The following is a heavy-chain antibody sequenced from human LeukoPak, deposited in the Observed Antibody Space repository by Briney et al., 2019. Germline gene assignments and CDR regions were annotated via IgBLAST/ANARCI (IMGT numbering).Heavy chain of an antibody. Sequence: PGGSLRLSCAASGFTFSNAWMNWVRLGPGKGLEWVSAISGSGDSTYYTDSVKGRFTISRDNSKNTLYLHMTSLGAEDTAIYYCAKDISTSSWGQGTLVTVSS. CDR3: AKDISTSS. D-gene: IGHD2/OR15-2a*01. CDR2: ISGSGDST. J-gene: IGHJ5*02. V-gene: IGHV3-23*01. CDR1: GFTFSNAW.